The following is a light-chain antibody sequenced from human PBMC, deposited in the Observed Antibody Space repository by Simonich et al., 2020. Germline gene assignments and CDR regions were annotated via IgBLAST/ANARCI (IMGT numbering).Light chain of an antibody. V-gene: IGKV3-20*01. J-gene: IGKJ4*01. Sequence: EIVLTQSPGTLSLSPGERAPLSCRASQSVSSSYLAWYQQKPGQAPRLLIYGASSRATGIPDRFSGSGSGTDFTLTISRLEPEDFAVYYCQQYGSLLTFGGGTKVEIK. CDR3: QQYGSLLT. CDR1: QSVSSSY. CDR2: GAS.